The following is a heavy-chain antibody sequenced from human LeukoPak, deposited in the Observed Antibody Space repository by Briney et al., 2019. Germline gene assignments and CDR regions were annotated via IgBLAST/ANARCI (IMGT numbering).Heavy chain of an antibody. CDR1: GFTFSSYS. CDR3: ARDYGDYGEYFDY. D-gene: IGHD4-17*01. Sequence: GGSLRLSCAASGFTFSSYSMNWVRQAPGKGLEWVSYISSSSSTTYYADSVKGRFTISRDNAKNSVFLQMSILRDEDTAVYYCARDYGDYGEYFDYWGQGTLVTVSS. CDR2: ISSSSSTT. V-gene: IGHV3-48*02. J-gene: IGHJ4*02.